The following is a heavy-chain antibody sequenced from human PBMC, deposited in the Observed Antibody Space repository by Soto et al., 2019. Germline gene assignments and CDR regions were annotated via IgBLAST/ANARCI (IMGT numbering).Heavy chain of an antibody. CDR3: ASLSAPVDY. D-gene: IGHD2-2*01. CDR1: GFTFSSYW. CDR2: IDSNGIMT. J-gene: IGHJ4*01. Sequence: LRLSCVASGFTFSSYWMHWVRQVPGKGMEWVSKIDSNGIMTDYADSVRGRFTISRDNAKNSLYLQMNSLRVEDTAVYHCASLSAPVDYWGQGTLVTVSS. V-gene: IGHV3-74*01.